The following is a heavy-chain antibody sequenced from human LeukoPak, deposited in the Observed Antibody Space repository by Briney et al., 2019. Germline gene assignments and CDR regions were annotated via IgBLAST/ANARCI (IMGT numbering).Heavy chain of an antibody. CDR3: AKDVTAMVRGGDY. D-gene: IGHD5-18*01. V-gene: IGHV3-9*01. CDR2: ISWNSGSI. Sequence: GGSLRLSCAASGFTFDDYAMHWVRQAPGKGLEWVSGISWNSGSIGYADSVKGRFTISRDNAKNSLYLQMNSLRAEDTALYYCAKDVTAMVRGGDYWGQGTLVTVSS. CDR1: GFTFDDYA. J-gene: IGHJ4*02.